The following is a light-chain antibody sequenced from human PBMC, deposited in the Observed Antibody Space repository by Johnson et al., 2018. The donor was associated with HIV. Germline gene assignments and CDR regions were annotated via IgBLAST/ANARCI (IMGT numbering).Light chain of an antibody. Sequence: QPVLTQPPSVSAAPGQKVTFSCSGSTSNIGNNDVSWYRHLPGTAPKLLIYDNNKRPSGIPDRFSGSKSGTSATLGITGLPTGDEADYYCGTWDSSRRALAFGTGTKVTVL. V-gene: IGLV1-51*01. CDR3: GTWDSSRRALA. CDR1: TSNIGNND. J-gene: IGLJ1*01. CDR2: DNN.